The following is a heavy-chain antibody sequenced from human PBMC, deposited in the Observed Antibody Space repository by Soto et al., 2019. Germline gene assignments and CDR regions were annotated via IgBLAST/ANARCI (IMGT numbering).Heavy chain of an antibody. Sequence: GASVKVSCKASGYTFTSYYMHWVRQAPGQGLEWMGIINPSGGSTSYAQKFQGRVTMTRDTSTSTVYMELSSLRSEDTAVYYCARAFRPDTYIPMIVVADAFDLWGQGTMVTVSS. CDR1: GYTFTSYY. CDR2: INPSGGST. D-gene: IGHD3-22*01. J-gene: IGHJ3*01. V-gene: IGHV1-46*01. CDR3: ARAFRPDTYIPMIVVADAFDL.